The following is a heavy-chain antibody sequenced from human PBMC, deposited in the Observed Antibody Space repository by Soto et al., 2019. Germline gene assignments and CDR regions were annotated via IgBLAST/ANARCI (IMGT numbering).Heavy chain of an antibody. CDR1: GFTFSSYG. J-gene: IGHJ5*02. Sequence: GGSLRLSCAASGFTFSSYGMHWVRQAPGKGLEWVAVIWYDGSNKYYADSVKGRFTISRDNSKNTLYLQMNSLRAEDTAVYYCARDPGKEFLEWFVFNWFDPWGQGTLVTVSS. CDR3: ARDPGKEFLEWFVFNWFDP. CDR2: IWYDGSNK. D-gene: IGHD3-3*01. V-gene: IGHV3-33*01.